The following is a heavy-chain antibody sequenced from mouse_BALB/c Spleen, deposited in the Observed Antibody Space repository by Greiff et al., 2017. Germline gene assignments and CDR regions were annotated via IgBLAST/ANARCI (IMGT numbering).Heavy chain of an antibody. CDR2: IRLKSNNYAT. Sequence: EVKLQESGGGLVQPGGSMKLSCVASGFTFSNYWMNWVRQSPEKGLEWVAEIRLKSNNYATHYAESVKGRFTISRDDSKSSVYLQMNNLRAEDTGIYYCTVSGYYEVNYAMDYWGQGTSVTVSS. CDR3: TVSGYYEVNYAMDY. V-gene: IGHV6-6*02. CDR1: GFTFSNYW. D-gene: IGHD2-3*01. J-gene: IGHJ4*01.